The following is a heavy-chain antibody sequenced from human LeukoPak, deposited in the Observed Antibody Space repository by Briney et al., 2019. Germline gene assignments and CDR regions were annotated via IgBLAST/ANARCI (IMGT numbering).Heavy chain of an antibody. CDR2: ISSSGVLI. J-gene: IGHJ4*02. Sequence: GGSLRLSCAPSGFTFSNYEMNWVRQAPGKGLEWVSFISSSGVLIYYADSVKGRFTISRDNAKNSLYLQMNSLRIEDTAVYYCARVSGSGWHFDYWGQGSLVTVSS. CDR1: GFTFSNYE. D-gene: IGHD6-19*01. CDR3: ARVSGSGWHFDY. V-gene: IGHV3-48*03.